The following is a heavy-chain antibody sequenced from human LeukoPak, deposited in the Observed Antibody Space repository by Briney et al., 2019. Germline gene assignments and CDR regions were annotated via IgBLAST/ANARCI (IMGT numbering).Heavy chain of an antibody. CDR3: ARSKGDGYYDFWSGWSFDY. J-gene: IGHJ4*02. D-gene: IGHD3-3*01. CDR2: IYYSGST. Sequence: PSETLSLTCTGSGGSISSYYWSWIRQPPGKGLEWIGYIYYSGSTNYNPSLKSRVTISVDTSKNQFSLKLSSVTAADTAVYYCARSKGDGYYDFWSGWSFDYWGQGTLVTVSS. V-gene: IGHV4-59*01. CDR1: GGSISSYY.